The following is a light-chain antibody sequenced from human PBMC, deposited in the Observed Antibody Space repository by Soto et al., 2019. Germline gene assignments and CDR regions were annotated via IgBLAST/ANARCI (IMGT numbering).Light chain of an antibody. CDR3: QQYNNWPPYT. CDR1: QSVSNNY. CDR2: GAS. Sequence: EIVLTQSPGTLSLSPGERATLSCRASQSVSNNYLAWYQQKLGQAPRLLIYGASIRATGIPDKFSGSGSGTDFTLTISRLEPEDFAVYYCQQYNNWPPYTFGQGTKLEIK. V-gene: IGKV3-20*01. J-gene: IGKJ2*01.